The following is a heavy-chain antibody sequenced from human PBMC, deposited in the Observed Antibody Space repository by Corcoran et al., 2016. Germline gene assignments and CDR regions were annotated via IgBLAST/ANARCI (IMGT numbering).Heavy chain of an antibody. Sequence: QVTLKESGPALVKPTQTLTLTCTFSGFSLSTSGMRVSWIRQPPGKALEWLARIDWADDKFYSTSLKTRLTISKDTSNNQVVLTMTNMDPVDTATYYCARIYGSGEWALDYWGQGTLVTVSS. J-gene: IGHJ4*02. D-gene: IGHD3-10*01. CDR1: GFSLSTSGMR. CDR2: IDWADDK. V-gene: IGHV2-70*04. CDR3: ARIYGSGEWALDY.